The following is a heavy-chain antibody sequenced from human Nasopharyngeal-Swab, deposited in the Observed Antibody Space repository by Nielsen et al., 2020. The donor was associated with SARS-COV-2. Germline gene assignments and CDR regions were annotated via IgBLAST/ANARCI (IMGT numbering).Heavy chain of an antibody. CDR2: ISSSSSYI. CDR3: ARDLGELPYYYYGMDV. Sequence: GESLKISCAASGFTFSSYSMNGGRQAPGKGLEWVSSISSSSSYIYCADSVKGRFTISRDNAKNSLYLQMNSLRAEDTAVYYCARDLGELPYYYYGMDVWGQGTTVTVSS. D-gene: IGHD3-16*01. CDR1: GFTFSSYS. J-gene: IGHJ6*02. V-gene: IGHV3-21*01.